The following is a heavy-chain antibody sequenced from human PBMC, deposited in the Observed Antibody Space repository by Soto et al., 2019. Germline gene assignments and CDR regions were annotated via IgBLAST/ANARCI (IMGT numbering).Heavy chain of an antibody. Sequence: QVPLVESGGGLVEPGGSLRLSCAASGFTFSDYYMSWIRQAAGKGLEWVSYISSSGSTKYSADSVKGRFTISRDNAKTSLYLQINSLRLEDTAVYLCARGQGSSGYSGIDYWGQGTLVTVSS. D-gene: IGHD3-22*01. J-gene: IGHJ4*02. CDR3: ARGQGSSGYSGIDY. CDR2: ISSSGSTK. V-gene: IGHV3-11*01. CDR1: GFTFSDYY.